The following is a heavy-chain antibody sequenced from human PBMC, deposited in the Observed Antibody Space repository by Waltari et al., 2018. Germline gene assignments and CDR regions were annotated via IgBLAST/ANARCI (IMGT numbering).Heavy chain of an antibody. V-gene: IGHV4-59*01. CDR2: ISDSGST. CDR3: ARTSGAAAGKFDY. J-gene: IGHJ4*02. CDR1: GTSISDYY. D-gene: IGHD6-13*01. Sequence: QVQLQQSGPGLVKPSETLSLTCSVSGTSISDYYWSWIRQPPGKGLEWVGSISDSGSTRYKSSLKSRLTISIDTSKNQISQKLTSVTAADTAVYYCARTSGAAAGKFDYWGQGTLVTVSS.